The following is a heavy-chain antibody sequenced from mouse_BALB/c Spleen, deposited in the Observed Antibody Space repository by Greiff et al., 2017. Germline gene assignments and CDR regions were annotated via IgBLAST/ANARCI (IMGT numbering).Heavy chain of an antibody. CDR1: GYTFTDYN. D-gene: IGHD2-1*01. CDR2: IYPYNGGT. V-gene: IGHV1S29*02. J-gene: IGHJ4*01. Sequence: EVKVVESGPELVKPGASVKISCKASGYTFTDYNMHWVKQSHGKSLEWIGYIYPYNGGTGYNQKFKSKATLTVDNSSSTAYMELRSLTSEDSAVYYCARDGNYAMDYWGQGTSVTVSS. CDR3: ARDGNYAMDY.